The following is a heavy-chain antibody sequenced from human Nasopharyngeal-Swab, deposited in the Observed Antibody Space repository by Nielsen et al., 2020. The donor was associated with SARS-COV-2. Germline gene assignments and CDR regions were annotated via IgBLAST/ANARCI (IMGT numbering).Heavy chain of an antibody. J-gene: IGHJ6*02. V-gene: IGHV3-9*01. D-gene: IGHD6-19*01. Sequence: SLKISCAASGFTFDDYAMHWVRQAPGKGLEWVSGISWNSSSIGYADSVKGRFTISRDNAKNSLYLQMNSLRAEDTALYYCAKDIPWASSGPYDYYGMDVWGQGTTVTVSS. CDR2: ISWNSSSI. CDR1: GFTFDDYA. CDR3: AKDIPWASSGPYDYYGMDV.